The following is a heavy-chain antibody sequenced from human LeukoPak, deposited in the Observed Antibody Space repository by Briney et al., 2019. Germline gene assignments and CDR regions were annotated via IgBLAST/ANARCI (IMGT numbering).Heavy chain of an antibody. CDR1: GGSISGYY. Sequence: SETLSLTCTVSGGSISGYYWTWIRQPAGKGLEWIGRMYFSGSTNYNPSLKSRVTISVDRSKNQFSLKLSSVTAADTAVYYCATDGIAAAGTGWLGYWGQGALVTVSS. J-gene: IGHJ4*02. D-gene: IGHD6-13*01. CDR2: MYFSGST. CDR3: ATDGIAAAGTGWLGY. V-gene: IGHV4-4*07.